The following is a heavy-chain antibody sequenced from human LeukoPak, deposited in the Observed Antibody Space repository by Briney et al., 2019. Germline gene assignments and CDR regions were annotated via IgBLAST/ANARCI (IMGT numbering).Heavy chain of an antibody. CDR3: ARETPWVGATAYWYFDL. CDR2: IYTSGST. Sequence: PSETLSLTCTVSGGSISSGSYYWSWIRQPAGKGLEWIGRIYTSGSTNYNPSLKSRVTMSVDTSKNQFSLKLSSVTAADTAVYYCARETPWVGATAYWYFDLWGRGTLVTVSS. D-gene: IGHD1-26*01. V-gene: IGHV4-61*02. J-gene: IGHJ2*01. CDR1: GGSISSGSYY.